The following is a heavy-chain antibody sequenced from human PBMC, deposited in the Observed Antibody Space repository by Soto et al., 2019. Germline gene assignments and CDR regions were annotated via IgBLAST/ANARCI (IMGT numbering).Heavy chain of an antibody. D-gene: IGHD1-26*01. CDR2: INPSGGST. Sequence: ASVKGSCKASGGTFSSYAISWVRQAPGQGLEWMGIINPSGGSTSYAQKFQGRVTMTRDTSTSTVYMELSSLRSEDTAVYYCARPTTTYTLDYWGQGTLVTVSS. J-gene: IGHJ4*02. CDR1: GGTFSSYA. V-gene: IGHV1-46*03. CDR3: ARPTTTYTLDY.